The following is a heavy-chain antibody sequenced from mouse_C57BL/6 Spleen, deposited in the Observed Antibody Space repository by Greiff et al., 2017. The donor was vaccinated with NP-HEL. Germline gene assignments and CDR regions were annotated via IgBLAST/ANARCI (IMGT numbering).Heavy chain of an antibody. CDR3: AKERADYGSSSAWFAY. CDR1: GYTFTSYW. CDR2: IHPNSGST. V-gene: IGHV1-64*01. D-gene: IGHD1-1*01. J-gene: IGHJ3*01. Sequence: VQLQQPGAELVKPGASVKLSCKASGYTFTSYWMHWVKQRPGQGLEWIGMIHPNSGSTNYNEKFKSKATLTVDKSSSTAYMQLSSLTSEDSAVYYCAKERADYGSSSAWFAYWGQGTLVTVSA.